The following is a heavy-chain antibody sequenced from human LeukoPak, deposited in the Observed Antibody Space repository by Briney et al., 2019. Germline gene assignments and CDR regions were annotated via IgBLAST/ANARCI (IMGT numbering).Heavy chain of an antibody. CDR1: GYSFSIYG. J-gene: IGHJ4*02. CDR3: ARGFGESLPDY. D-gene: IGHD3-10*01. Sequence: GASVKVSCKASGYSFSIYGITWVRQAPGQGLEWMGCISAYNGNTKYAQKLQGRVTMTTDTSTTTAYMELRSLRSDDTAVYYCARGFGESLPDYWGQGTLVTVSS. CDR2: ISAYNGNT. V-gene: IGHV1-18*01.